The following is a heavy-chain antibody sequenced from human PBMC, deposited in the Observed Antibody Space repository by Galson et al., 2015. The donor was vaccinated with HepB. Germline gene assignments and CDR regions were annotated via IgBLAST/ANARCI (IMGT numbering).Heavy chain of an antibody. Sequence: SLRLSCAASGFTVSSNYMSWVRQAPGKGLEWVSVIYSGGSTYYADSVKGRFTISRDNSKNTLYLQMNSLRAEDTAVYYCARELRYCSGGSCYSSDYWGQGTLVTVSS. CDR2: IYSGGST. D-gene: IGHD2-15*01. CDR3: ARELRYCSGGSCYSSDY. J-gene: IGHJ4*02. V-gene: IGHV3-53*01. CDR1: GFTVSSNY.